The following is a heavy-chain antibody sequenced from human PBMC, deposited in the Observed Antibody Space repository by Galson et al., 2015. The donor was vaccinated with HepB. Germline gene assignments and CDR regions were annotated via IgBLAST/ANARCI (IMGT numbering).Heavy chain of an antibody. J-gene: IGHJ4*01. V-gene: IGHV3-53*01. D-gene: IGHD3-3*02. CDR1: GFVVSTSH. CDR3: VQAPQVNLAFY. CDR2: LYDDGRT. Sequence: SLRLSCAASGFVVSTSHMSWVRQAPGRGLECVSILYDDGRTFYSDALTGLFIISRDISRNSLHLQMRRLRADDPALYYCVQAPQVNLAFYWGQGTLVTVSS.